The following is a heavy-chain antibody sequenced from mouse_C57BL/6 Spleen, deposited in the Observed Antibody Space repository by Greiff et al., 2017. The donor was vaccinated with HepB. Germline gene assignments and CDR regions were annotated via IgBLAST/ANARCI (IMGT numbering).Heavy chain of an antibody. CDR3: ARLGGIYDGYYDY. Sequence: QVQLQQSGAELVRPGASVKLSCKASGYTFTDYYINWVKQRPGQGLEWIARIYPGSGNTYYNEKFKGKATLTAEKSSSTAYMQLSSLTSEDSAVYFCARLGGIYDGYYDYWGQGTTLTVSS. V-gene: IGHV1-76*01. D-gene: IGHD2-3*01. CDR2: IYPGSGNT. CDR1: GYTFTDYY. J-gene: IGHJ2*01.